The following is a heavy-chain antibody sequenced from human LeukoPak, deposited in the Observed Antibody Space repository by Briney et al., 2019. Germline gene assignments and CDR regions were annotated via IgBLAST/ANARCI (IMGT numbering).Heavy chain of an antibody. CDR2: ISSDGTNT. V-gene: IGHV3-74*01. CDR3: ARAPTVLVGYCSSSSCQADY. J-gene: IGHJ4*02. D-gene: IGHD2-2*01. CDR1: GFTFSSHW. Sequence: GGSLRLSCAASGFTFSSHWMHWVRQAPGKGLVWVSRISSDGTNTNYADSVKGRFTISRDNAENSLYLQMNSLRVEDTAVYYCARAPTVLVGYCSSSSCQADYWGQGTLVTVSS.